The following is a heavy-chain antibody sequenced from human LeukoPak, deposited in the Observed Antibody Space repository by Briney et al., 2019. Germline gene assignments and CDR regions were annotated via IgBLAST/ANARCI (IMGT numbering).Heavy chain of an antibody. CDR2: IFPDDSET. CDR3: ARLLHREQLWPWGSGYFDY. J-gene: IGHJ4*02. D-gene: IGHD5-18*01. V-gene: IGHV5-51*01. Sequence: GESLKISCQAFGYSFASYWIGWVRQMPGKGLEWMGIIFPDDSETRYSPSFQGQVTISVDKSTDTAYLQWSSLKASDTAMYYCARLLHREQLWPWGSGYFDYWGQGTLVTVSS. CDR1: GYSFASYW.